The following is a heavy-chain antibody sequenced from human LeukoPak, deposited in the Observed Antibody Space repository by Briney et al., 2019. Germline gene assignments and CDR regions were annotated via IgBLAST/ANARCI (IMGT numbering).Heavy chain of an antibody. V-gene: IGHV3-7*01. D-gene: IGHD2-2*02. Sequence: GGSLRLSCVASGFTFSSYWMSWVRQAPGKGLEWVANIKQDGSEKYYVDSVKGRFTISRDNARNSLFLQMNSLRAEDTAVYYCARGWGDCTTVSCYTGGDVFDMWGQGTMVTVSS. CDR2: IKQDGSEK. J-gene: IGHJ3*02. CDR1: GFTFSSYW. CDR3: ARGWGDCTTVSCYTGGDVFDM.